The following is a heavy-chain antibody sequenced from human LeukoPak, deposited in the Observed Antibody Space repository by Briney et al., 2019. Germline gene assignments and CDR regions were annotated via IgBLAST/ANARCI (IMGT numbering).Heavy chain of an antibody. J-gene: IGHJ4*02. CDR1: GFTFSSYS. CDR2: ISSSSSYI. D-gene: IGHD1-26*01. Sequence: GGSLRLSCAASGFTFSSYSMNWVRQAPGKGLEWVSSISSSSSYIYYADSVKGRFTISRDNAKNSLYLQMNSLGAEDTAVYYCAREGGSYPYYFDYWGQGTLVTVSS. V-gene: IGHV3-21*01. CDR3: AREGGSYPYYFDY.